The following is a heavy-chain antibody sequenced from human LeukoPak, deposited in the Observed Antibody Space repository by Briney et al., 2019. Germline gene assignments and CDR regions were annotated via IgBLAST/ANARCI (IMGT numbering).Heavy chain of an antibody. J-gene: IGHJ3*02. CDR1: GFTFSSYS. CDR3: ATSQKTSGRYGNAFDI. V-gene: IGHV3-21*01. Sequence: GGSLRLSCAASGFTFSSYSMNWVRQAPGKGLEWVSSISSRSSYIYYADSVKGRFTISRDNAKNSLYLQMNSLRAEDTAVYYCATSQKTSGRYGNAFDIWGQGTTVSVSS. D-gene: IGHD6-19*01. CDR2: ISSRSSYI.